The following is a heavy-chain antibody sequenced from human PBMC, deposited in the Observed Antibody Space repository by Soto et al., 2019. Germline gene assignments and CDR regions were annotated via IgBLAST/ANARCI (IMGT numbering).Heavy chain of an antibody. CDR1: GGYISSSTYY. Sequence: LQLQESGPGLVKPSETLSLTCTVSGGYISSSTYYWGWLRQPPGKGLEWIGSIYYSGSTYYNPSLMRRVTILVKTSKNQFTLKLSSVTIADTAVYYCARQAGGWPVDYWVQGILVTVSS. V-gene: IGHV4-39*01. CDR3: ARQAGGWPVDY. D-gene: IGHD6-19*01. J-gene: IGHJ4*02. CDR2: IYYSGST.